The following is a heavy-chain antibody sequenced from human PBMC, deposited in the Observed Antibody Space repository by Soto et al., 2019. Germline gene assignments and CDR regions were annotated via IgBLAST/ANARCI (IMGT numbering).Heavy chain of an antibody. J-gene: IGHJ4*02. CDR3: ASTLGDYYDSSGPFDY. CDR1: GYTFTSYG. Sequence: ASVKVSCKASGYTFTSYGISWVRQAPGQGLEWMGWISAYNGNTNYAQKLQGRVTMTTDTSTSTAYMELRSLRSDDTAVYYCASTLGDYYDSSGPFDYWGQGTLVTVSS. CDR2: ISAYNGNT. V-gene: IGHV1-18*01. D-gene: IGHD3-22*01.